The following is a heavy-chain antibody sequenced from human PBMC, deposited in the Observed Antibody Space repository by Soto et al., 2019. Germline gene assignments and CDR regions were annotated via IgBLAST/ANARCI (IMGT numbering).Heavy chain of an antibody. J-gene: IGHJ4*02. Sequence: EVQLVESGGGLVQPGGSLRLSCAASGFTFSSYAMHWVRQAPGKGLEYVSAISSNGGSTYYANSVKGRFTISRDNSKKTLYLQMCSLRAEDMAVYYCARVSGYCSGGSCYYFDYWGQGTLVTVSS. V-gene: IGHV3-64*01. CDR3: ARVSGYCSGGSCYYFDY. CDR1: GFTFSSYA. CDR2: ISSNGGST. D-gene: IGHD2-15*01.